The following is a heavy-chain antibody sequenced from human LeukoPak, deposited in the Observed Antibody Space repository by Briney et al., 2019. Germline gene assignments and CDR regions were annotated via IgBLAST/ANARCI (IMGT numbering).Heavy chain of an antibody. CDR3: ARGSGLYYYYGMDV. J-gene: IGHJ6*02. CDR2: ISYDGSQE. V-gene: IGHV3-30-3*01. CDR1: GFTFSSYA. Sequence: GGSLRLSCAASGFTFSSYAMHWVRQAPGKGLEWVAIISYDGSQEYHAGSVKGRFTISRDNSENTLFLQMNSLRVEDTAVYYCARGSGLYYYYGMDVWGQGTTVTVSS.